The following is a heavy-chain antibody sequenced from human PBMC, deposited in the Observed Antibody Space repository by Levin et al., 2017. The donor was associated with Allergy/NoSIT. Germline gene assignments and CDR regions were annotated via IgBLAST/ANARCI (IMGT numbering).Heavy chain of an antibody. CDR3: ASYYDYIWGRYPSTDY. CDR1: GASISSSNW. CDR2: IYHTGST. V-gene: IGHV4-4*02. D-gene: IGHD3-16*01. Sequence: SCGVSGASISSSNWWNWVRQPPGKGLEWIGEIYHTGSTNYNPSLKSRVTISVDKSKNQFSLRLTSVTAADTAVYYCASYYDYIWGRYPSTDYWGQGMLVTVSS. J-gene: IGHJ4*02.